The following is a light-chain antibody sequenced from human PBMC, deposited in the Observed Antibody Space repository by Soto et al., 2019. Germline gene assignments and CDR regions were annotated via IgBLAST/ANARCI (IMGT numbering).Light chain of an antibody. Sequence: QSALTQPASVSGSPGQSITISCTGTSSDLGGYNYVSWYQQHPGKDPKLIIYDVSNRPSGVSNRFSGSKSGNTASLTISGLQAEDEAAYYCSSYTSSGTYVIIGGGTKLTVL. J-gene: IGLJ2*01. CDR1: SSDLGGYNY. V-gene: IGLV2-14*03. CDR2: DVS. CDR3: SSYTSSGTYVI.